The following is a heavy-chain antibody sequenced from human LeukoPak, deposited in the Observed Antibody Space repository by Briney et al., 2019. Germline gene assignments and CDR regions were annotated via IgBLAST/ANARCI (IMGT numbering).Heavy chain of an antibody. D-gene: IGHD5-18*01. V-gene: IGHV3-23*01. CDR1: GFTFSSYA. CDR2: ISGSGGST. CDR3: AKDPGGYSYGFGY. Sequence: GGSLRLSCAASGFTFSSYAMSWVRQAPGKGLEWVSAISGSGGSTYYADSVKGRLTISRDNSKNTLYLQMNSLRAEDTAVYYCAKDPGGYSYGFGYWGQGTLVTVSS. J-gene: IGHJ4*02.